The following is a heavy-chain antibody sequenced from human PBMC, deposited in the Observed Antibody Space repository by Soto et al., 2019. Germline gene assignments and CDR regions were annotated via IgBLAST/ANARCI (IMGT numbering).Heavy chain of an antibody. D-gene: IGHD6-19*01. J-gene: IGHJ6*02. CDR2: IFDNRNT. V-gene: IGHV4-59*11. Sequence: PSETLSLTCIVSGGSISSHYWSWIRQPPGKGLEWIGYIFDNRNTNYNPSLRSRVSVSVDTSKNQFSLMLRSVSAADTAVYYCARSVAVSADYFYYGLDVWGHGTTVTVS. CDR3: ARSVAVSADYFYYGLDV. CDR1: GGSISSHY.